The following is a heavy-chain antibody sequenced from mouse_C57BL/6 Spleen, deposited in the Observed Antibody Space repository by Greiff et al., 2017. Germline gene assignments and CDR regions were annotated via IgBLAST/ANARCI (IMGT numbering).Heavy chain of an antibody. CDR3: ARTYYSNYDYAMDY. J-gene: IGHJ4*01. Sequence: QVQLQQSGAELMKPGASVKLSCKATGYTFPGYWIEWVKQRPGHGLEWIGEILPGSGSPNSNEKFKGKATFTADTYSNTAYMKLSSLTTEDSAIYYCARTYYSNYDYAMDYWGQGTSVTVSS. CDR1: GYTFPGYW. V-gene: IGHV1-9*01. D-gene: IGHD2-5*01. CDR2: ILPGSGSP.